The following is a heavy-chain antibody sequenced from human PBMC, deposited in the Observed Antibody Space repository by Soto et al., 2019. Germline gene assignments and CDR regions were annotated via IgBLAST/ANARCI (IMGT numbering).Heavy chain of an antibody. Sequence: SETLSLTCTVSGGSISSSSYYWGWIRQPPGKGLEWIGSIYYSGSTYYNPSLKSRVTISVDTSKNQFSLKLSSVTAADTAVYYCARHVKGRTVTLHYFDYWGQGTLVTVSS. CDR3: ARHVKGRTVTLHYFDY. D-gene: IGHD4-4*01. V-gene: IGHV4-39*01. J-gene: IGHJ4*02. CDR2: IYYSGST. CDR1: GGSISSSSYY.